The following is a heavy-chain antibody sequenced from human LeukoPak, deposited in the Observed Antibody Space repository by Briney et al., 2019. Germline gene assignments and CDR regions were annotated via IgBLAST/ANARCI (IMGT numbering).Heavy chain of an antibody. J-gene: IGHJ4*02. D-gene: IGHD3/OR15-3a*01. CDR3: ARGVGVWTGYYVAAFYLDL. CDR1: GYTFTSYG. CDR2: SSANNGNT. Sequence: GASVKVSCKTSGYTFTSYGLIWWRQAPGQGLEWMGGSSANNGNTNYAQEFRDRVTMTTDKSTSSAYMELRSLTSDDTAVYYCARGVGVWTGYYVAAFYLDLWGQGTWVAVHS. V-gene: IGHV1-18*01.